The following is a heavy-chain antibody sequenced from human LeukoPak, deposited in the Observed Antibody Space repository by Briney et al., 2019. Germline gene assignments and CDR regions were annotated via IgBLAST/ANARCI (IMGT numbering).Heavy chain of an antibody. CDR3: ARGPTRGHRGRYYFDY. CDR1: GGTFSSYA. V-gene: IGHV1-69*05. D-gene: IGHD1-14*01. CDR2: IIPIFGTA. Sequence: ASVKVSCKASGGTFSSYAISWVRQAPGQGLEWMGGIIPIFGTANYAQKFQGRVTITTDESTSTAYMELSSLRSEDTAVYYCARGPTRGHRGRYYFDYWGQGTLVTVSS. J-gene: IGHJ4*02.